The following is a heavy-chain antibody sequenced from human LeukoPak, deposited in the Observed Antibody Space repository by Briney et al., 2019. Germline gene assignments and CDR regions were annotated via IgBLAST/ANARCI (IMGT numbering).Heavy chain of an antibody. V-gene: IGHV3-74*01. CDR1: GFTFSHIW. CDR2: TNTDGSST. CDR3: VPSDSSGLD. Sequence: QPGGSLRLSCEASGFTFSHIWMHWVRQAPGKGLVWVSRTNTDGSSTNYMDSVKGRFTISRDNAKNTIYLQMNSLRAEDTAVYYCVPSDSSGLDWGQGTLVTVSP. J-gene: IGHJ4*02. D-gene: IGHD3-22*01.